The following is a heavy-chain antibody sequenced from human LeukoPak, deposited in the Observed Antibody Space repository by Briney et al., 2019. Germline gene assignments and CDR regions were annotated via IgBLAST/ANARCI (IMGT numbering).Heavy chain of an antibody. Sequence: PSETLSLTCAVYGGSFSGYYWSWIRQPPGKGLEWIGNIYYSGSTYYNPSLKSRVTISVDTSKNQSSLKLSSVTAADTAVYYCARVYSGNYYYYYYYMDVWGKGTTVTVSS. J-gene: IGHJ6*03. CDR3: ARVYSGNYYYYYYYMDV. D-gene: IGHD1-26*01. V-gene: IGHV4-34*01. CDR2: IYYSGST. CDR1: GGSFSGYY.